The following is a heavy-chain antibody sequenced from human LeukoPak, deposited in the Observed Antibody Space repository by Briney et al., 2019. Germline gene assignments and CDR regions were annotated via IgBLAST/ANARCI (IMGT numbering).Heavy chain of an antibody. J-gene: IGHJ6*03. CDR2: ISSSGSTI. D-gene: IGHD2-2*01. CDR1: GFTFSDYY. V-gene: IGHV3-11*01. CDR3: ARDVGAVPAAIYYYYMDV. Sequence: GGSLTLSCAASGFTFSDYYMSWIRQAPGKGLEWVSYISSSGSTIYYADSVKGRFTISRDNAKNSLYLQMNSLRAEDTAVYYCARDVGAVPAAIYYYYMDVWGKGTTVTVSS.